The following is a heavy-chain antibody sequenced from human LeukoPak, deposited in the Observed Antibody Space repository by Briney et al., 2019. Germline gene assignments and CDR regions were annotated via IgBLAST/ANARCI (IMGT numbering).Heavy chain of an antibody. V-gene: IGHV3-33*01. CDR1: GFTFSSYG. Sequence: PGGSLRLSCAASGFTFSSYGMHWVRQAPGKGLEWVAVIWYDGSNKYYADSVKGRFTISRDNSKNTLYLQMNSLRAEDTAVYYCARERLRYFDWLRRGGAFDIWGQGTMVTVSS. J-gene: IGHJ3*02. D-gene: IGHD3-9*01. CDR3: ARERLRYFDWLRRGGAFDI. CDR2: IWYDGSNK.